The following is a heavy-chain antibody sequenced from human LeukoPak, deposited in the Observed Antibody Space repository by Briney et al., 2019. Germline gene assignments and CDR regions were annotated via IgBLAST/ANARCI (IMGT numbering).Heavy chain of an antibody. Sequence: ASVKVSCKASGYTFTYYYMHWVHQAPGQGLEWMGWINPYSGDTNYAQKFQGRVTMTRDTSITTAYMDLSSLKSDDTAVYYCARASVENTLRIDDYWGQGTLVTVSS. CDR1: GYTFTYYY. CDR3: ARASVENTLRIDDY. V-gene: IGHV1-2*02. J-gene: IGHJ4*02. D-gene: IGHD2-15*01. CDR2: INPYSGDT.